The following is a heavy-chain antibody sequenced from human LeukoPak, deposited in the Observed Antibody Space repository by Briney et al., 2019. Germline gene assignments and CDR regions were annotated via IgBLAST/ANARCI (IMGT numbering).Heavy chain of an antibody. V-gene: IGHV4-59*01. D-gene: IGHD1-26*01. J-gene: IGHJ6*02. CDR1: GGSISGYY. CDR3: AKISGSIYYGMDV. Sequence: SETLSLTCTASGGSISGYYWSWIRQPPGKGLEWIGYIYYSGSTKYNPSLKSRVTMSVDTSKNQFSLNLSSVTAADTALYYCAKISGSIYYGMDVWGQGTKVTVSS. CDR2: IYYSGST.